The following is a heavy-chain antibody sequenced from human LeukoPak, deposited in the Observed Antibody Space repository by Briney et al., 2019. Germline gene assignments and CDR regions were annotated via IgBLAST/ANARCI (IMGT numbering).Heavy chain of an antibody. CDR3: ARAVRSYYDSSGYLNY. CDR1: GYTFTSYD. CDR2: MNPNSGNT. J-gene: IGHJ4*02. V-gene: IGHV1-8*03. Sequence: ASVKVSCKASGYTFTSYDINWVRQATGQGLEWMGWMNPNSGNTGYAQKFQGRVTITRNTSTSTVYMELSSLRSEDTAVYYCARAVRSYYDSSGYLNYWGQGTLVTVSS. D-gene: IGHD3-22*01.